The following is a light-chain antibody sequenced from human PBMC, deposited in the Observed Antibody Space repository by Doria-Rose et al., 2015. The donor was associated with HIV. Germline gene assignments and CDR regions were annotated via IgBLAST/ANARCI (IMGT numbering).Light chain of an antibody. CDR2: DGS. J-gene: IGKJ1*01. Sequence: EIVLTQSPGTLSLSPEERATLSCRASQSFSSTYLAWYQQKPGQAPSLLIHDGSTRATGIPDRFSASGSGTDFTLTISRLEPEDFALYYCHQYGTSWTFGQGTKVEI. V-gene: IGKV3-20*01. CDR3: HQYGTSWT. CDR1: QSFSSTY.